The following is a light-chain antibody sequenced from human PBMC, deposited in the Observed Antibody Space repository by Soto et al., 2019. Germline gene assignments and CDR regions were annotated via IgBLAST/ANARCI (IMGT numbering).Light chain of an antibody. Sequence: DIQMPQSTSSLSASVGDRVTITCRASQSIISYLNWYHQKPGKAPKLLIYDASSLQSGVPSRFSGSGSGTDFTLTISSLQPEDAATYYCQQSYSTPLTFGGGTKVEIK. V-gene: IGKV1-39*01. CDR2: DAS. CDR3: QQSYSTPLT. CDR1: QSIISY. J-gene: IGKJ4*02.